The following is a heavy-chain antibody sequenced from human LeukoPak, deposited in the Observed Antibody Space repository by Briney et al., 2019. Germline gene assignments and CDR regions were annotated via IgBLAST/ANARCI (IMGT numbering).Heavy chain of an antibody. J-gene: IGHJ5*02. D-gene: IGHD3-22*01. V-gene: IGHV1-18*01. CDR1: GYIFTSYG. CDR3: ARDINGYYYDSHGYYPTDL. Sequence: ASVKVSCKASGYIFTSYGISWVRQAPGQGLEWMGWISVYNGNTNYPQRLQGRVTMTTDTSTTTAYMELRSLRSVDTAVYYCARDINGYYYDSHGYYPTDLWGQGTLVTVSS. CDR2: ISVYNGNT.